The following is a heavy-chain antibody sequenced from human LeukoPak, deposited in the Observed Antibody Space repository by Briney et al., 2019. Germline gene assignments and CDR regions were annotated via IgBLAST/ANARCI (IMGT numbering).Heavy chain of an antibody. CDR2: INHSGST. CDR1: GGSFSGYY. Sequence: SETLSLTCAVYGGSFSGYYWSWIRQPPGKGLEWIGEINHSGSTNYNPSLKSRVTISVDTSKNQFSLKLSSVTAADTAVYYCASAGRRNVRFDYWGQGTLVTVSS. V-gene: IGHV4-34*01. J-gene: IGHJ4*02. CDR3: ASAGRRNVRFDY. D-gene: IGHD6-13*01.